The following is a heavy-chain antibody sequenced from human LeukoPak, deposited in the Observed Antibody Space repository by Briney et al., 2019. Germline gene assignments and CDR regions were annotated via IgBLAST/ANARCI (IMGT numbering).Heavy chain of an antibody. CDR1: GFTLSTYW. Sequence: PGGSLRLSCAASGFTLSTYWMTWVRQAPGKGLEWVANIKQDGSEKYYVDSVKGRFTISRDNAKNSLYLQMNSLRDEDTAIYYCARSRGLVYWGQGTLVTVSS. D-gene: IGHD3-16*01. V-gene: IGHV3-7*04. CDR2: IKQDGSEK. CDR3: ARSRGLVY. J-gene: IGHJ4*02.